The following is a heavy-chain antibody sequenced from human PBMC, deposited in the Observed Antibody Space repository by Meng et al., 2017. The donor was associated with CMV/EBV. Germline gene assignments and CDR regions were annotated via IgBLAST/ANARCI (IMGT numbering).Heavy chain of an antibody. V-gene: IGHV3-21*01. CDR3: ARGFLEWLSHYYYYGMDV. J-gene: IGHJ6*02. Sequence: GGSLRLSCAASGFTFSSYSMNWVRQASGKGLEWVSSISSSSSYIYYADSVKGRFTISRDNAKNSLYLQMNSLRAEDTAVYYCARGFLEWLSHYYYYGMDVWGQGTTVTVSS. CDR2: ISSSSSYI. CDR1: GFTFSSYS. D-gene: IGHD3-3*01.